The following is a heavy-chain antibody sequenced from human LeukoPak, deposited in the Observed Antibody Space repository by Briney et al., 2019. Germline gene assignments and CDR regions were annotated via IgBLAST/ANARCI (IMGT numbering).Heavy chain of an antibody. V-gene: IGHV3-21*01. CDR3: ARGLKSGGYDY. D-gene: IGHD5-12*01. Sequence: PGRSLRLSCAASGFTFSSYAMHWVRQAPGKGLEWVSSISSSSSYIYYADSVKGRFTISRDNAKNSLYLQMNSLRAEDTAVYYCARGLKSGGYDYWGQGTLVTVSS. J-gene: IGHJ4*02. CDR1: GFTFSSYA. CDR2: ISSSSSYI.